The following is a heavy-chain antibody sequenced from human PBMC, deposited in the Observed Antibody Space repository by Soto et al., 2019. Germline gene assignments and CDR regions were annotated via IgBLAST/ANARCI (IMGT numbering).Heavy chain of an antibody. J-gene: IGHJ4*02. D-gene: IGHD3-10*01. CDR2: IRQDGSER. CDR1: GFTFSNYW. V-gene: IGHV3-7*03. CDR3: AKLWSGEEAPFDY. Sequence: LRLSCVGSGFTFSNYWMSWVRQAPGKGLEWVSNIRQDGSERSYVDSARGRFSISRDNSKNTLFLQMNSLRAEDTAIYYCAKLWSGEEAPFDYWGQGTLVTVSS.